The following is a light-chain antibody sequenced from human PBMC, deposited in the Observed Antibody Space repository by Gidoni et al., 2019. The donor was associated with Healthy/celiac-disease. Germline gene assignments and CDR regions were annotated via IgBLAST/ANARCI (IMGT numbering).Light chain of an antibody. J-gene: IGKJ1*01. CDR3: QQYYSTPRT. Sequence: DIVMTQPPDSLAVSLGDRATINCKSSQSVLYSFNNKNYLAWYPQKPGQPPKLLIYWASTRESGVPDRFSGSGSGTDFTLTISSLQAEDVAVYYCQQYYSTPRTFGQGTKVEIK. CDR1: QSVLYSFNNKNY. V-gene: IGKV4-1*01. CDR2: WAS.